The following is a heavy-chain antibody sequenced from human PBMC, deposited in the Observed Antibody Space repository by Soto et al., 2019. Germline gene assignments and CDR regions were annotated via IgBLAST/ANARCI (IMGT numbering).Heavy chain of an antibody. D-gene: IGHD5-12*01. J-gene: IGHJ4*02. CDR1: GGSINYNSYH. V-gene: IGHV4-39*02. CDR3: ARLVVVATVANV. CDR2: IFYTGTT. Sequence: SETLSLTCSVSGGSINYNSYHWGWIRQPPGQGLEWIGSIFYTGTTFYNPSLESRVTMSVDTSKNSFSLHLTSVTAADTAVYFCARLVVVATVANVWGQGTLVTVSS.